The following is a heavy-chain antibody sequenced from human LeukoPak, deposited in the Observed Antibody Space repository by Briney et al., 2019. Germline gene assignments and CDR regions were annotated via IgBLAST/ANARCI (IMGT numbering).Heavy chain of an antibody. CDR3: ASELDY. CDR1: GYTFTDYY. V-gene: IGHV1-46*01. CDR2: INPSGGTT. J-gene: IGHJ4*02. Sequence: ASVKVSCKASGYTFTDYYMHWVRQAPGQGLEWMGVINPSGGTTTYAQKFQGRVTMARDTSTSTVYMDLSSLRSEDTAVYYCASELDYWGQGTLVTVSS.